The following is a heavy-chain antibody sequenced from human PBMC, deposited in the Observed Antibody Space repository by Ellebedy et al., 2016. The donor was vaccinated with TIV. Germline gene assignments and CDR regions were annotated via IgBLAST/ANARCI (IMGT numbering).Heavy chain of an antibody. J-gene: IGHJ4*02. CDR3: VRHPTLVTLDY. CDR1: GGPITSGSYY. CDR2: VYFIGST. V-gene: IGHV4-39*01. D-gene: IGHD2-21*02. Sequence: MPSETLSLTCTASGGPITSGSYYWASIRQPRGKGLEWFGNVYFIGSTNYNPSLISRVTISVDTSKKQFSLKRTSVTAADTAVYYCVRHPTLVTLDYWGQGAQVTVSS.